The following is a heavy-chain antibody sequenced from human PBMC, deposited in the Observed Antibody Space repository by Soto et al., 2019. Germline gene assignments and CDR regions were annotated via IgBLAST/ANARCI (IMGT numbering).Heavy chain of an antibody. D-gene: IGHD4-17*01. CDR1: GYSFTSYW. CDR2: IDPSDSYT. CDR3: AGHGLWSYGDYVDYYYYGMDV. Sequence: PGESLKISCKGSGYSFTSYWISWVRQMPGKGLEWMGRIDPSDSYTNYSPSFQGHVTISADKSISTAYLQWSSLKASDTAMYYCAGHGLWSYGDYVDYYYYGMDVWGQGTTVTVSS. V-gene: IGHV5-10-1*01. J-gene: IGHJ6*02.